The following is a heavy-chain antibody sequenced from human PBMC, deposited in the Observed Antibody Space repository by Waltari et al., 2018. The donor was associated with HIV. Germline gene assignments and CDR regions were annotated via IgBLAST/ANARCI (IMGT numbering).Heavy chain of an antibody. V-gene: IGHV4-39*01. CDR2: VYDGGKT. J-gene: IGHJ2*01. CDR1: GVHLTSKTYY. D-gene: IGHD3-16*01. Sequence: QLQESGPDLVQPSETLSLSCSVSGVHLTSKTYYWGWVRQSPGKRLDWVVSVYDGGKTYNNPSLKSRLRLSLDTSKNRLSLNVTSVTAADTAVYYWARHSGPYVHFFDLWGRGTLVTVTS. CDR3: ARHSGPYVHFFDL.